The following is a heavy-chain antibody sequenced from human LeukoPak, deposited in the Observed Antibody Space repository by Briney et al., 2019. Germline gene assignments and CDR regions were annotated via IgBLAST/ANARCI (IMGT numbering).Heavy chain of an antibody. CDR2: ISGSGGST. CDR3: AKSPYYYDGSGLNWFDP. CDR1: GFTFSSYA. D-gene: IGHD3-22*01. J-gene: IGHJ5*02. Sequence: GGSLRLSCAASGFTFSSYAMSWVRQAPGKGLEWVSAISGSGGSTYYADSVKGRSTISRDNSKNTLYLQMNSLRAEDTAVYYCAKSPYYYDGSGLNWFDPWGQGTLVTVSS. V-gene: IGHV3-23*01.